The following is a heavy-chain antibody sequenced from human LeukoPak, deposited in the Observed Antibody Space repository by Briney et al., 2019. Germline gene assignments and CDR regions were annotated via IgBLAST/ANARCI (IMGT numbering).Heavy chain of an antibody. J-gene: IGHJ4*02. CDR1: GDSVSSSSAA. V-gene: IGHV6-1*01. Sequence: SQTLSLTCATSGDSVSSSSAAWNWIRQSPSSGLEWLGRTYYRSKWYNDFAVSVKSRITINPDTSKNQFYLQLNSVTPEDTAVYYCARDGSYFDGWGQGTLVTVSS. CDR3: ARDGSYFDG. CDR2: TYYRSKWYN.